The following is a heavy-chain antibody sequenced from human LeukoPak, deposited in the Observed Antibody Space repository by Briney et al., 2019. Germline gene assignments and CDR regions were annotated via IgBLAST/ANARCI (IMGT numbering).Heavy chain of an antibody. CDR2: IYTSGST. D-gene: IGHD3-22*01. J-gene: IGHJ4*02. CDR3: AREASSGPYFDY. V-gene: IGHV4-61*02. Sequence: SQTLSLTCTVSGGSISSGSYYWSWIRQPAGKGLEWIGRIYTSGSTNYNPSLKSRVTISVDTSKNQFSLKLSSVTAADTAVYYCAREASSGPYFDYWGQRTLVTVSS. CDR1: GGSISSGSYY.